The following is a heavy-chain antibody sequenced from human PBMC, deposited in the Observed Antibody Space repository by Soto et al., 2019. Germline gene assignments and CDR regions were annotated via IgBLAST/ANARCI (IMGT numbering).Heavy chain of an antibody. J-gene: IGHJ6*02. CDR2: IIPIFGTA. D-gene: IGHD1-26*01. CDR1: GGTFSSYA. CDR3: AREGGARPLYYYYYGMDV. Sequence: AASVEVSCKGSGGTFSSYAIRWVRQAPGQGLEWMGGIIPIFGTANYAQKCQGRVTITADKSTSTAYMELSSLRSEDAAVYYCAREGGARPLYYYYYGMDVWGQGTTVTVSS. V-gene: IGHV1-69*06.